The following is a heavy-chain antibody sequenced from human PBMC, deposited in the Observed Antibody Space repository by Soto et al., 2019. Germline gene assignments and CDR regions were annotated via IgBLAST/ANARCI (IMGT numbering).Heavy chain of an antibody. J-gene: IGHJ4*02. Sequence: QVHLQQWGAGLLKPSETLSLTCAVYGGSFTGYYWCWIRQPPWKGLEWSGEINHRGSTNYHPSLSSRGTISVDTSKTPLYQKLNSVTAADTAVYYCATSYFDFWSGYYRGYYFDYWGQGTLVTVFS. D-gene: IGHD3-3*01. CDR3: ATSYFDFWSGYYRGYYFDY. CDR1: GGSFTGYY. V-gene: IGHV4-34*01. CDR2: INHRGST.